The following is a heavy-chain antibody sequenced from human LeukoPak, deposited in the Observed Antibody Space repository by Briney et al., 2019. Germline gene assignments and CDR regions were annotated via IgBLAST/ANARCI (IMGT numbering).Heavy chain of an antibody. J-gene: IGHJ5*02. CDR1: GFAFGVHA. D-gene: IGHD3-16*01. V-gene: IGHV3-23*01. Sequence: PGGSLRLSCVGSGFAFGVHAMSWVRQAPGKGPGWVATIGSGADLFYAESVKGRFTISRDDPRNTVWLQMNSLRAEDTALYYCAKDWTPHNRVYDCLDAWGQGTQVTVSS. CDR2: IGSGADL. CDR3: AKDWTPHNRVYDCLDA.